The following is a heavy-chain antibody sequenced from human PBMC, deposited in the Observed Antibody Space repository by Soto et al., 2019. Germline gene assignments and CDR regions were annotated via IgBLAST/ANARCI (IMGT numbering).Heavy chain of an antibody. CDR3: ARETGWSFDI. V-gene: IGHV3-21*01. J-gene: IGHJ3*02. CDR2: ISGSSSYI. CDR1: GFTFSSYT. Sequence: GGSLRLSCAASGFTFSSYTMNWVRQAPGKGLEWVSSISGSSSYIHYADSVRGRFTISRDNARNSLYLQMNSLRAEDTAVYYCARETGWSFDIWGQGTMVTVSS. D-gene: IGHD7-27*01.